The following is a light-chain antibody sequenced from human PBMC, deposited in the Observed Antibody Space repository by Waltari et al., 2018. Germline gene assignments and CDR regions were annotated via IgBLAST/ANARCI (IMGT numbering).Light chain of an antibody. V-gene: IGKV3-11*01. Sequence: ETVLTQSPVTLSLSPGERATLSCRASQTVNTYLAWYQQKPGQAPRLLIYDTSNRATGIPARFSGSGSGTDFTLTISSLEPEDVAVYYCQQRNSWPLTFGGGTKVEIK. CDR1: QTVNTY. CDR2: DTS. J-gene: IGKJ4*01. CDR3: QQRNSWPLT.